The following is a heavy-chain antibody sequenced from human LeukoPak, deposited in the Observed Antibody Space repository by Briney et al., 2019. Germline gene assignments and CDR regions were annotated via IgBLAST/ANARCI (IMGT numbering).Heavy chain of an antibody. J-gene: IGHJ4*02. CDR2: INPSGGT. CDR1: GESFSGYY. CDR3: ARGSNRARLAN. V-gene: IGHV4-34*01. Sequence: SETLSLTCAVSGESFSGYYWNWIRQPPGNGLEWIGEINPSGGTNYSPSLKSRVTISVDTSTNQFSLKVTSVTAADTAVYYCARGSNRARLANWGRGTQVNVSS. D-gene: IGHD3-16*01.